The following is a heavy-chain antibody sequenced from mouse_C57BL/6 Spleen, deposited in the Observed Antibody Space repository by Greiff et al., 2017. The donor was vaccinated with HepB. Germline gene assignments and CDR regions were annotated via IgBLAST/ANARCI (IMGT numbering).Heavy chain of an antibody. V-gene: IGHV1-54*01. CDR2: INPGSGGT. CDR3: ARRGVYYGSLDY. Sequence: VQLQQSGAELVRPGTSVKVSCKASGYAFTNYLIEWVKQRPGQGLEWIGVINPGSGGTNYNEKFKGKATLTADKSSSTAYMQLSSLTSEDSAVYFCARRGVYYGSLDYWGQGTTLTVSS. J-gene: IGHJ2*01. D-gene: IGHD1-1*01. CDR1: GYAFTNYL.